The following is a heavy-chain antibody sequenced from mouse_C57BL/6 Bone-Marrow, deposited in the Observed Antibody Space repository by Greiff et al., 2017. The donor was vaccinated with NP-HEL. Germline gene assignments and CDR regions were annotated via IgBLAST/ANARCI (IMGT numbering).Heavy chain of an antibody. CDR3: ALNLLLRYEGAWFAY. D-gene: IGHD1-1*01. J-gene: IGHJ3*01. CDR1: GFNIKDYY. CDR2: IDPEDGET. Sequence: VQLKESGAELVKPGASVKLSCTASGFNIKDYYMHWVKQRTEQGLEWIGRIDPEDGETKYAPKFQGKATITADTSSNTAYLQLSSLTSEDTAVYYCALNLLLRYEGAWFAYWGQGTLVTVSA. V-gene: IGHV14-2*01.